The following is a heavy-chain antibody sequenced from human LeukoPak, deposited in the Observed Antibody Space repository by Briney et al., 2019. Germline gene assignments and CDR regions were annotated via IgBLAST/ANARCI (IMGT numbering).Heavy chain of an antibody. CDR2: INHSGST. Sequence: SETLSLTCAVYGGSFSGYYWSWIRQPPGKGLEWIGEINHSGSTNYNPSLKSRVTISVDTSKNQFSLKLSSVTAADTAVYYCASGLLNHCSGGSCYSNWFDPWGQGTLVTVSS. CDR3: ASGLLNHCSGGSCYSNWFDP. J-gene: IGHJ5*02. D-gene: IGHD2-15*01. V-gene: IGHV4-34*01. CDR1: GGSFSGYY.